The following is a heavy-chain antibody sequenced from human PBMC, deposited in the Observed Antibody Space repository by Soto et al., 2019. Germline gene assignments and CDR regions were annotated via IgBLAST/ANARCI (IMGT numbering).Heavy chain of an antibody. V-gene: IGHV4-30-4*01. CDR1: GGSISSGDYY. CDR2: IYYSGNT. Sequence: QVQLQESGPGLVKPSQTLSLTCTVSGGSISSGDYYWSWIRQPLGKGLEWIGYIYYSGNTYNDPSLMSRVTISLDSSKNQFSLNLRSVSAADTAVYYCARGDYYFGMDVWGQGTTVTVSS. CDR3: ARGDYYFGMDV. J-gene: IGHJ6*02.